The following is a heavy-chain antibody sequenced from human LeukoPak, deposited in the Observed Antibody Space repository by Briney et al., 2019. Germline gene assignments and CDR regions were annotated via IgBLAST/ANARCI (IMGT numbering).Heavy chain of an antibody. D-gene: IGHD3-10*01. CDR1: GGSISPYY. Sequence: SETLSLTCTVSGGSISPYYWGWIRQSPGKGLEWIGTIYYSGSAYYNPSLKSRLTISVDTSKNQFSLKLSSVTAADTAVYYCARCITMVRGVIRPPDYWGQGTLVTVSS. J-gene: IGHJ4*02. CDR2: IYYSGSA. CDR3: ARCITMVRGVIRPPDY. V-gene: IGHV4-39*01.